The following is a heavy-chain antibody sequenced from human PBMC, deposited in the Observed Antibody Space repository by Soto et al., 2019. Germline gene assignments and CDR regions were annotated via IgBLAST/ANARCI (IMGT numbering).Heavy chain of an antibody. CDR3: ARDPTANRASVYFDL. J-gene: IGHJ2*01. CDR2: ISTERDLT. CDR1: GYTFTNYD. V-gene: IGHV1-18*04. D-gene: IGHD1-1*01. Sequence: QVRLVQSEGEVKKPGASVKVSCRASGYTFTNYDISWVRQVPGQGLEWMGWISTERDLTKYAQKFQCRVTMTTDTFTNTAYMELKSLRFDDAAVYYCARDPTANRASVYFDLWGRGTLVNVSS.